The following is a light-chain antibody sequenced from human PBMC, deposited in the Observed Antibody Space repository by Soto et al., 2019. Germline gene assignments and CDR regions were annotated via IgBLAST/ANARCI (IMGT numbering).Light chain of an antibody. J-gene: IGKJ1*01. CDR1: QSVSSY. V-gene: IGKV3-11*01. Sequence: EIVLTQSPATLSLSPGERATLSCRASQSVSSYLAWYQQKLGQAPRLLIYDASNRATGIPARFSGSESGTDFTLTISSLEPEDFAVYYCQQRSSWPWTFGQGTKVEIK. CDR3: QQRSSWPWT. CDR2: DAS.